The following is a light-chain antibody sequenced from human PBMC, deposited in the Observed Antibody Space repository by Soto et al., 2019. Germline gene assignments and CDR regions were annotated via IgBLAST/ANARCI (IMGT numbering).Light chain of an antibody. CDR2: GPS. CDR3: QQYGDSPLT. CDR1: QSVSSGTY. Sequence: EVVLTQSPGTLSLSPGERATLSCRASQSVSSGTYLAWYQQKPGQAPTLLIYGPSTRAAGIPDRFSGSGSGTDFTLTITRLEPEDFAVYYCQQYGDSPLTFGGGTRVE. J-gene: IGKJ4*01. V-gene: IGKV3-20*01.